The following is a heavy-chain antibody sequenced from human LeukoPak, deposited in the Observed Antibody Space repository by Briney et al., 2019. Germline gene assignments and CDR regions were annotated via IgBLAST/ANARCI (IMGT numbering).Heavy chain of an antibody. CDR3: AADGGRIVGASNFDY. CDR2: IVVGSGNT. D-gene: IGHD1-26*01. Sequence: GASVTVSCTVSGFTFTSSAVQWVRQARGQRLEWIGCIVVGSGNTNYAQKFQERVTITRDMSTSTAYMELSSLRSEDTAVYYCAADGGRIVGASNFDYWGQGTLVTVSS. J-gene: IGHJ4*02. CDR1: GFTFTSSA. V-gene: IGHV1-58*01.